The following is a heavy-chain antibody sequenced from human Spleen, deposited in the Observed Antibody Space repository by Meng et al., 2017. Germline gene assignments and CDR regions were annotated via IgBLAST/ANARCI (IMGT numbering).Heavy chain of an antibody. CDR1: CGSIRYYD. J-gene: IGHJ4*02. D-gene: IGHD5-24*01. V-gene: IGHV4-34*01. CDR3: ARGPATMAHDFDY. Sequence: ESLSPTCGVSCGSIRYYDRGESRRPPRKGLEWIGGTTPSGSTNYNPSLVSRATISVDTSKNNLSLKLSSVTAADTAVYYCARGPATMAHDFDYWGQGTLVTVSS. CDR2: TTPSGST.